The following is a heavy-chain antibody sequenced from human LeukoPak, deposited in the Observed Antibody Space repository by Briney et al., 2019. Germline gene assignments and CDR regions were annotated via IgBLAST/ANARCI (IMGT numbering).Heavy chain of an antibody. V-gene: IGHV1-69*05. J-gene: IGHJ6*03. Sequence: SVKVSCKVSGYTLTELSMHWVRQAPGKGLEWMGGIIPIFGTANYAQKFQGRVTITTDESTSTAYMELSSLRSEDTAVYYCARVSPDYGYYYDSSGYYYTPDTYYYYYMDVWGKGTTVTVSS. CDR2: IIPIFGTA. D-gene: IGHD3-22*01. CDR3: ARVSPDYGYYYDSSGYYYTPDTYYYYYMDV. CDR1: GYTLTELS.